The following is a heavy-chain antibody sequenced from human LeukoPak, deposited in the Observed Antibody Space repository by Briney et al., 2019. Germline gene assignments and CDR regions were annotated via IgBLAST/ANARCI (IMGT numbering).Heavy chain of an antibody. CDR1: GYTFTGYY. D-gene: IGHD3-3*01. CDR3: ARAHGITIFGVVIGIDY. V-gene: IGHV1-2*02. Sequence: GASVKVSCKASGYTFTGYYMHWVRQAPGQGLEWMGWIKPNSGGTNYAQKFQGRVTMTRDTSISTAYMELSRLRSDDTAVYYCARAHGITIFGVVIGIDYWGQGTLVTVSS. CDR2: IKPNSGGT. J-gene: IGHJ4*02.